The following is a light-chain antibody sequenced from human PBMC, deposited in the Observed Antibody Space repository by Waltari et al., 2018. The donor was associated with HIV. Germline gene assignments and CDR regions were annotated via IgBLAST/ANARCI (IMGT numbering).Light chain of an antibody. CDR3: CSFAASSTLL. Sequence: QSALTQPASVSGSPGQSITISCTGATSDVGTYDFVPWYQQHPGKAPKLIIFEVSERPSGVSDRFSGSKSGNTASLTISGLQADDEADYYCCSFAASSTLLFGGGTRLTVL. V-gene: IGLV2-23*02. CDR2: EVS. J-gene: IGLJ2*01. CDR1: TSDVGTYDF.